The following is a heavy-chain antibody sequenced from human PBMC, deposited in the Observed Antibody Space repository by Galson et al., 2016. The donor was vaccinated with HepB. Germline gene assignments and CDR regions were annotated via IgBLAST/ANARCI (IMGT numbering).Heavy chain of an antibody. CDR2: ISGGSSYK. CDR3: ARTPGYSGTWYDAFDI. CDR1: GFTFTRYT. V-gene: IGHV3-21*01. J-gene: IGHJ3*02. Sequence: SLRLSCAASGFTFTRYTMNWVRQSPGKGLEWVSSISGGSSYKYYADSVKGRFTISRANSKNSLYLQMNSLRAEDTAIYFCARTPGYSGTWYDAFDIWGPGTIVTVSS. D-gene: IGHD6-13*01.